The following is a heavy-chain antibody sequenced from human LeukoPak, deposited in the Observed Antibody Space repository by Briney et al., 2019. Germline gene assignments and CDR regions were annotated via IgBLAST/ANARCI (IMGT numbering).Heavy chain of an antibody. J-gene: IGHJ6*03. V-gene: IGHV4-59*01. CDR3: ARGQWFGELSASNYYYYMDV. Sequence: PSETLSLTCTVSGGSISSYYWSWIRQPPGKGLEWIGYIYYSGSTNYNPSLKSRVTVSVDTSKNQFSLKLSSVTAADTAVYYCARGQWFGELSASNYYYYMDVWGKGTTVTVSS. D-gene: IGHD3-10*01. CDR1: GGSISSYY. CDR2: IYYSGST.